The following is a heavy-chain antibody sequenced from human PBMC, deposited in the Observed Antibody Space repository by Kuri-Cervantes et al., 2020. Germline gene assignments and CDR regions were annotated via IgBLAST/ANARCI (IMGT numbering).Heavy chain of an antibody. CDR2: INPNSGGT. CDR3: ARDQTAVAGPFDY. Sequence: ASVKVSCKASGYAFTGYYMHWVRQAPGQGLEWMGWINPNSGGTNYAQKFQGWVTMTRDTATSTVYMELNSLRSEDTAVYHCARDQTAVAGPFDYWGQGNLVTVSS. D-gene: IGHD6-19*01. CDR1: GYAFTGYY. J-gene: IGHJ4*02. V-gene: IGHV1-2*04.